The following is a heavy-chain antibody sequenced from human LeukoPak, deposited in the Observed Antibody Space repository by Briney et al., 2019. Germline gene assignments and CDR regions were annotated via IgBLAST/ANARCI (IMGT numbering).Heavy chain of an antibody. J-gene: IGHJ3*02. Sequence: PSQSLSLTCTVSGGSISSGDYYWSWIRQPPGKGLEWIGYIYYSGSTYYNPSLKSRVTISVDTSKNQFSLKLSSVTAADTAVYYCARGWVYYYDSSGYYDHDAFDIWGQGTMVTVFS. CDR1: GGSISSGDYY. CDR2: IYYSGST. CDR3: ARGWVYYYDSSGYYDHDAFDI. V-gene: IGHV4-30-4*01. D-gene: IGHD3-22*01.